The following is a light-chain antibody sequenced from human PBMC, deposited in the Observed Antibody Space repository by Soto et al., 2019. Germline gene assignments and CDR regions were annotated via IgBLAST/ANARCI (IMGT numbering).Light chain of an antibody. V-gene: IGKV1-17*01. CDR1: QGIRSD. CDR2: AAS. CDR3: LQYNTYPPT. Sequence: DIQMTQSPSSLSASVGDRVTITCRASQGIRSDLGWYQQKPGKAPKRLIYAASGLRSGVPSRFSGSGSGTEFTLTISSLQPEDFAAYYCLQYNTYPPTFGQGTKVEIK. J-gene: IGKJ1*01.